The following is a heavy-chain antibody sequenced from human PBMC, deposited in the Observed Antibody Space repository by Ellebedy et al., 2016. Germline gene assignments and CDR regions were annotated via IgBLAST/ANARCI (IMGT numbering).Heavy chain of an antibody. J-gene: IGHJ4*02. CDR1: GFTFSSYA. CDR3: ARDPGGQTIFGVVIPYYFDY. V-gene: IGHV3-21*01. Sequence: GESLKISXAASGFTFSSYAMSWVRQAPGKGLEWVSSISSSSSYIYYADSVKGRFTISRDNAKNSLYLQMNSLRAEDTAVYYCARDPGGQTIFGVVIPYYFDYWGQGTLVTVSS. CDR2: ISSSSSYI. D-gene: IGHD3-3*01.